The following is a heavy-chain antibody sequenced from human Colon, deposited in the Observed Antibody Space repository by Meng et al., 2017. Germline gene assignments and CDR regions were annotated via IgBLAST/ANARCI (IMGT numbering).Heavy chain of an antibody. V-gene: IGHV4-61*08. CDR2: ARIDYANT. D-gene: IGHD3-16*01. J-gene: IGHJ4*02. Sequence: QVRRPESGPGLVGPSGTSSLTCAVSGASVRSPDHQWGWVRQPPGKGLEWIGYARIDYANTNYNPSLKSRVNVSLDTSKNQFSLNVRSVTAADTAVHYCARDYWGSLDFWGQGILVTVSS. CDR1: GASVRSPDHQ. CDR3: ARDYWGSLDF.